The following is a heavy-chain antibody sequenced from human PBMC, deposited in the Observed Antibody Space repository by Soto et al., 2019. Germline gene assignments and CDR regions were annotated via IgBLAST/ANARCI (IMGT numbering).Heavy chain of an antibody. CDR3: ARDGNXITMVRGVIISRSGFDP. D-gene: IGHD3-10*01. J-gene: IGHJ5*02. CDR2: IYYSGST. CDR1: GGSISSGGYY. Sequence: PSETLSLTCTVSGGSISSGGYYWSWIRQHPGKGLEWIGYIYYSGSTYYNPSLKSRVTISVDTSKNQFSLKLSSVTAADTAVYYCARDGNXITMVRGVIISRSGFDPWGQGTLVTVSS. V-gene: IGHV4-31*03.